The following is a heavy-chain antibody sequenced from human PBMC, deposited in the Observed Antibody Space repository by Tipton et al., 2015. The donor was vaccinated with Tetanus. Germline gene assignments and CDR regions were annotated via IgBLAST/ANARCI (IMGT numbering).Heavy chain of an antibody. CDR1: GGSISTYD. CDR2: FSYSGSS. D-gene: IGHD2-2*01. V-gene: IGHV4-59*01. J-gene: IGHJ1*01. CDR3: ARGSSVWSWYMQH. Sequence: GLVKPSETLSLTCTVSGGSISTYDWNWIRQPPGKGLEWIGYFSYSGSSNYNPSLKSRVTISGDTSKNQFSLKLSSVTPADTAVYYCARGSSVWSWYMQHWGQGTLVTVSS.